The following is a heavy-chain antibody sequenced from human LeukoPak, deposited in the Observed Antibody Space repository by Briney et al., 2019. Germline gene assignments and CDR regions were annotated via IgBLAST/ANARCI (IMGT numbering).Heavy chain of an antibody. J-gene: IGHJ4*02. CDR1: GYTFTGYY. V-gene: IGHV1-2*02. Sequence: ASVKDSCKASGYTFTGYYMHWVRQAPGQGLEWMGWINPNSGGTNYAQKFQGRVTMTRDTSISTAYMELSRLRSDDTAVYYCARFLGYCSGGSCWGQGTLVTVSS. CDR2: INPNSGGT. CDR3: ARFLGYCSGGSC. D-gene: IGHD2-15*01.